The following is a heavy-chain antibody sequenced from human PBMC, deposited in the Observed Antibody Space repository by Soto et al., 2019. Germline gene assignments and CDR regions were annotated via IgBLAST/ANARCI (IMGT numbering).Heavy chain of an antibody. J-gene: IGHJ4*02. CDR1: GGSISSGGYY. D-gene: IGHD3-22*01. V-gene: IGHV4-31*03. CDR3: ARTYYYDSSGYYDLWYFDY. Sequence: LSLTCTVSGGSISSGGYYWSWIRQHPGKGLEWIGYIYYSGSTYYNPSLKSRVTISVDTSKNQFSLKLSSVTAADTAVYYCARTYYYDSSGYYDLWYFDYWGQGXLVTVYS. CDR2: IYYSGST.